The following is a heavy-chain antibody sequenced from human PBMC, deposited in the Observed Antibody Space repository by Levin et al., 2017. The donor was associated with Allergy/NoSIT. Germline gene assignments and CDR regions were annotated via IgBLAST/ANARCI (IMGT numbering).Heavy chain of an antibody. Sequence: SQTLSLTCTVSGGSISSGGYYWSWIRQNSGKGLEWIGYINYSGITYYNPSLKSRVTISVDTSTNQFSLKLSSVTAADTAVYYCARDFGGPGRVTGATNWYFDLWGRGTLVTVSS. CDR3: ARDFGGPGRVTGATNWYFDL. CDR1: GGSISSGGYY. CDR2: INYSGIT. V-gene: IGHV4-31*03. D-gene: IGHD1-7*01. J-gene: IGHJ2*01.